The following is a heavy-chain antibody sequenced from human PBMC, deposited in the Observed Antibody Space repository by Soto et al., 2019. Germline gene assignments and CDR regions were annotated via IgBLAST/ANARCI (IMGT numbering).Heavy chain of an antibody. D-gene: IGHD6-13*01. CDR1: GYTLTELS. CDR3: ATVRSSLAAAGPAEYFQH. Sequence: QVPLVQSGAEVKKPGASVKVSCKVSGYTLTELSMHWVRQAPGKGLEWMGGFDPEDGETIYAQKFQGRVTMTEDTSTDTAYMELSSLRSEDTAVYYCATVRSSLAAAGPAEYFQHWGQGTLVTVSS. CDR2: FDPEDGET. J-gene: IGHJ1*01. V-gene: IGHV1-24*01.